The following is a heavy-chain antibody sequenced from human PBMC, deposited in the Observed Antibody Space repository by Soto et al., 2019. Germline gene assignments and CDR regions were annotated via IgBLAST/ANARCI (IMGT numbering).Heavy chain of an antibody. CDR2: IYSGGST. CDR3: ARGRYDFWSGYYRYGMDV. J-gene: IGHJ6*02. V-gene: IGHV3-53*01. Sequence: GGSLRLSCAASGFTVSSNYMSWVRQAPGKGLEWVSVIYSGGSTYYADSVKGRFTISRDNSKNTLYLQMNSLRAEDTAVYYCARGRYDFWSGYYRYGMDVWGQGTTVTVSS. CDR1: GFTVSSNY. D-gene: IGHD3-3*01.